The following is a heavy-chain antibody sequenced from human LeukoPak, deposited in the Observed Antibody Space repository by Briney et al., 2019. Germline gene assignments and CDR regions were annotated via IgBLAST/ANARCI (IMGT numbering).Heavy chain of an antibody. CDR3: ARGWGIPAPISWLDP. Sequence: SVKVSCKASGGSFSSNIIGWVRQAPGQGLEWMGGIVPIFGKTKYAQKFQGRVTITTDESSSTAYMELSSLRSDDTAIYYCARGWGIPAPISWLDPWGQGTLVTVSS. V-gene: IGHV1-69*05. J-gene: IGHJ5*02. CDR1: GGSFSSNI. CDR2: IVPIFGKT. D-gene: IGHD2-2*01.